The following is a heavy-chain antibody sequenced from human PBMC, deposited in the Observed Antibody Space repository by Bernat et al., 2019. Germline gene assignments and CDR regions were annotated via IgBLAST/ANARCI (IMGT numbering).Heavy chain of an antibody. CDR3: ARDHPGYIVVVPAAAYGVGNYYYGMDV. CDR2: ISYDGSNK. CDR1: GFTFSSYA. J-gene: IGHJ6*02. Sequence: QVQLVESGGGVVQPGRSLRLSCAASGFTFSSYAMHWVRQAPGKGLEWVAVISYDGSNKYYADSVKGRFTISRDNSKNTLYLQMNSLRAEDTAVYYCARDHPGYIVVVPAAAYGVGNYYYGMDVWGQGTTVTVSS. V-gene: IGHV3-30-3*01. D-gene: IGHD2-2*01.